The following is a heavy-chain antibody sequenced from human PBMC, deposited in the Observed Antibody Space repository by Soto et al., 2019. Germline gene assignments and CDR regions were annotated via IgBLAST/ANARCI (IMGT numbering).Heavy chain of an antibody. CDR3: ARERRDGYNSAYFDY. D-gene: IGHD5-12*01. V-gene: IGHV3-30-3*01. Sequence: GGSLRVSCAASGFTFSSYAMHWVRQAPGKGLEWVAVISYDGSNKYYADSVKGRFTISRDNSKNTLYLQMNSLRAEDTAVYYCARERRDGYNSAYFDYWGQGTLVTAPQ. J-gene: IGHJ4*02. CDR1: GFTFSSYA. CDR2: ISYDGSNK.